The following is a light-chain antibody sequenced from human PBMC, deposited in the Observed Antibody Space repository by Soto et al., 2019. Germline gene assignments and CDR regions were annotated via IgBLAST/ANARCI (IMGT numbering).Light chain of an antibody. CDR2: EVT. CDR3: TSYTSDNTLV. Sequence: QSALTQPASVSGSPGQSITISCTGTSSDVGGYNFVSWYQHYPGKAPKLMIYEVTDRPSGVSNRFSVSKSGNTASLTISGLQAEDEADYYCTSYTSDNTLVFGGGTKPTVL. V-gene: IGLV2-14*01. CDR1: SSDVGGYNF. J-gene: IGLJ2*01.